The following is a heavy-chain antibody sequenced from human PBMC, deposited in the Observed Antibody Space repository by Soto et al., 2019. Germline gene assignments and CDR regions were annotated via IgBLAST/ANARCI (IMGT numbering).Heavy chain of an antibody. CDR2: ISNGDTYI. Sequence: LRLSCAASGFTFSSYSMNWVRQAPGKGLEWVSSISNGDTYIYYADSVKGRFTISRDNAKNSLYLQMNSLRADDTAVYYCARGFYLLRFLEWLGDIWGQGTMVTVS. J-gene: IGHJ3*02. CDR3: ARGFYLLRFLEWLGDI. D-gene: IGHD3-3*01. V-gene: IGHV3-21*01. CDR1: GFTFSSYS.